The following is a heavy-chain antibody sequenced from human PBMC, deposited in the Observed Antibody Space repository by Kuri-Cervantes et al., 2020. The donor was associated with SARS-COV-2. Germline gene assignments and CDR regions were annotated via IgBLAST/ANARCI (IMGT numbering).Heavy chain of an antibody. Sequence: ASVKVSCKASGYTFTSYGISWVRQAPGQGLEWMGWISAYNGNTNYAQKLQGRVTMTTDTSTSTAYMELRSLRSDDTAVYYCARAYYDFWSGPAPSYYYYYYMDVWGKGTTVTVSS. D-gene: IGHD3-3*01. CDR3: ARAYYDFWSGPAPSYYYYYYMDV. CDR1: GYTFTSYG. CDR2: ISAYNGNT. J-gene: IGHJ6*03. V-gene: IGHV1-18*01.